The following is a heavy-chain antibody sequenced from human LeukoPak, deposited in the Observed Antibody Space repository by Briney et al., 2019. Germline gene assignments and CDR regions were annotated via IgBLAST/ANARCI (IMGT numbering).Heavy chain of an antibody. V-gene: IGHV3-43D*03. J-gene: IGHJ4*02. CDR1: GFTFDDYA. CDR3: AKDKFYGSGSYYFDY. Sequence: GGSLRLSCAASGFTFDDYAMHWVRQAPGKGLEWVSLISWDGGRTYYADSVEGRFTISRDNSKNSLYLQMSSLRAEDTALYYCAKDKFYGSGSYYFDYWGQGTLVTVSS. D-gene: IGHD3-10*01. CDR2: ISWDGGRT.